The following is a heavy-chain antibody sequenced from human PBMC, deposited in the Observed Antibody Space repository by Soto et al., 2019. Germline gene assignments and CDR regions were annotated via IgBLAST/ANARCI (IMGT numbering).Heavy chain of an antibody. Sequence: QVQLVQSGAEVKKPGASVKVSCKASGYTFTRYYMHWVRQAPGQGLEWIGWINPNSGGTNYAQKFQGRVTMTRDTSISTAYMELSRLRSDDTAVYYCARGGGYCSGGSCLYYYYYYGMDVWGQGTTVTVSS. V-gene: IGHV1-2*02. D-gene: IGHD2-15*01. CDR3: ARGGGYCSGGSCLYYYYYYGMDV. CDR2: INPNSGGT. CDR1: GYTFTRYY. J-gene: IGHJ6*02.